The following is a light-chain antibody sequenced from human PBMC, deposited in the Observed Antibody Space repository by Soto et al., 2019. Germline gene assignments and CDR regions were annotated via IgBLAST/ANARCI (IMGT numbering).Light chain of an antibody. CDR3: QQYNTWPPT. CDR1: QSVRSN. V-gene: IGKV3-15*01. J-gene: IGKJ1*01. CDR2: GAS. Sequence: EIVMTQSPATLSASPGERATLSCRASQSVRSNLAWYQQKPGQAPRLLIYGASTRATGIPARFSGSGSGTEFTLSIGSLQSEDFAIYYCQQYNTWPPTCGQGTKVEIK.